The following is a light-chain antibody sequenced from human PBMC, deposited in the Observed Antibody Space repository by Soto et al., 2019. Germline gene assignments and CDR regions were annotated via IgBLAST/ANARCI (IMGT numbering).Light chain of an antibody. CDR3: SSYTSSSTYV. J-gene: IGLJ1*01. V-gene: IGLV2-18*02. CDR2: EVS. Sequence: QSVLTQPPSVSGSPGQSVAISCTGTSSDVGSYNRVSWYQPPPGTAPKVMIYEVSNRPSGVPDRFSGSKSGNTASLTISGLQAEDEADYYCSSYTSSSTYVFGTGTKVTVL. CDR1: SSDVGSYNR.